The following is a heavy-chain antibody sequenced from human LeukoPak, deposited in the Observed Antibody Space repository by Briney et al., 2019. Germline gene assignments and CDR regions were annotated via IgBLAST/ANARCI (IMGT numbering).Heavy chain of an antibody. J-gene: IGHJ4*02. D-gene: IGHD5-24*01. V-gene: IGHV5-51*01. CDR1: GYSFTSYW. CDR2: VYPGDSDT. Sequence: GESLKISCKGSGYSFTSYWIGWVRQMPGKGLEWMGIVYPGDSDTRYSPSFQGQVTISADKSISTAYLQWSSLKASDTAMYYCARRVGDGYNSWYFDYWGQGTLVTVSS. CDR3: ARRVGDGYNSWYFDY.